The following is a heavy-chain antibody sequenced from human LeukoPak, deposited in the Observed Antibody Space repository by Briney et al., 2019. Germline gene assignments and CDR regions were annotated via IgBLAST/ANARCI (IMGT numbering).Heavy chain of an antibody. CDR1: GGSISSYY. J-gene: IGHJ6*03. CDR2: IYYSGST. Sequence: SETLSLTCTVSGGSISSYYWSWIRQPPGKGLEWIGYIYYSGSTNYNPSLKSRVTISVDTSKNQFSLKLNSVTAADTAVYYCARGPTVRGMDVWGKGTTVTVSS. V-gene: IGHV4-59*01. CDR3: ARGPTVRGMDV. D-gene: IGHD4-11*01.